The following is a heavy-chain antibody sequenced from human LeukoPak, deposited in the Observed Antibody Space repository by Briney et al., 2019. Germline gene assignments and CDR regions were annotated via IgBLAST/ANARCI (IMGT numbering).Heavy chain of an antibody. J-gene: IGHJ6*02. CDR1: GYTFTSYG. CDR2: IIPIFGTA. V-gene: IGHV1-69*01. Sequence: VKASCKASGYTFTSYGISWVRQAPGQGLEWMGGIIPIFGTANYAQKFQGRVTITADESTSTAYMELSSLRSEDTAVYYCARDNDRVVPAADYYGMDVWGQGTTVTVSS. D-gene: IGHD2-2*01. CDR3: ARDNDRVVPAADYYGMDV.